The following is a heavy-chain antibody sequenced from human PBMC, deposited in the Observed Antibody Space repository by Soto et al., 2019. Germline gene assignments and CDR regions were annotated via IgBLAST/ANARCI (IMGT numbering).Heavy chain of an antibody. V-gene: IGHV3-74*01. CDR3: AREGGNYFYGMDV. CDR2: INGDGGST. Sequence: GGSLRLSCAASGFTFSNYWMHWVRQAPGKGLVWVSRINGDGGSTTYADSVKGRFTISRDNAKNTLYLQMNNLRAVDTAVYYCAREGGNYFYGMDVWGQGTTVTVSS. J-gene: IGHJ6*02. CDR1: GFTFSNYW.